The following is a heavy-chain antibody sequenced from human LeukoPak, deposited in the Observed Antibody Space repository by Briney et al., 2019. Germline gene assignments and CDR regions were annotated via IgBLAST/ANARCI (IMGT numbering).Heavy chain of an antibody. CDR3: AKEPPSTGPFDY. D-gene: IGHD4-11*01. Sequence: PGGSLRLSCAASGFTFSSYGMHWVRQAPGKGLEWVAVISYDGSNKYYADSVKGRFTISRDNSKNTLYLQMNSLRAEDTAVYYCAKEPPSTGPFDYWGQGTLVTVSS. CDR2: ISYDGSNK. J-gene: IGHJ4*02. CDR1: GFTFSSYG. V-gene: IGHV3-30*18.